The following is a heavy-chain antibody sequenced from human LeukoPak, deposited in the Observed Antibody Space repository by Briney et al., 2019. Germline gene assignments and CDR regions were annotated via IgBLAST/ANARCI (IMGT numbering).Heavy chain of an antibody. CDR1: GYTFTSYY. CDR3: AREGIVATISWFDP. Sequence: ASVKVSCKASGYTFTSYYMHWVRQAPGQGLEWMGWINPNSGGTNYAQKFQGRVTMTRDTSISTAYMELSRLRSDDTAVYYCAREGIVATISWFDPWGQGTLVTVSS. D-gene: IGHD5-12*01. J-gene: IGHJ5*02. V-gene: IGHV1-2*02. CDR2: INPNSGGT.